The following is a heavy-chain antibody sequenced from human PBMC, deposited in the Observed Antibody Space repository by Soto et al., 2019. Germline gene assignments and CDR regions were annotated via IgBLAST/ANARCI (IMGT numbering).Heavy chain of an antibody. CDR2: ISGSGGST. V-gene: IGHV3-23*01. J-gene: IGHJ2*01. D-gene: IGHD6-19*01. Sequence: EVQLLESGGGLVQPGGSLRLSCAASGFTFSSYAMSWVRQAPGKGLEWVSAISGSGGSTYYADSVKGRFTISRDNSKNSLYMQMNSLRAEDTVVYYGAKAGISGAGSSWYSDLWGRGTLVTVSS. CDR1: GFTFSSYA. CDR3: AKAGISGAGSSWYSDL.